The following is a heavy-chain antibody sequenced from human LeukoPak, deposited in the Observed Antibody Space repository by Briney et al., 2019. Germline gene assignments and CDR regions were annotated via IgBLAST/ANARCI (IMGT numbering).Heavy chain of an antibody. CDR2: ISGSSINM. V-gene: IGHV3-21*01. CDR1: GFTFSTYS. Sequence: PGGSLRLSCAASGFTFSTYSMNWVRQAPGKGLEWVSSISGSSINMYYADPVKGRFTISRDNAKNSLYLQLNSLRDEDTAVYYCARGRGLTLSYHYFDYRGQGTLVTVSS. J-gene: IGHJ4*02. D-gene: IGHD3-10*01. CDR3: ARGRGLTLSYHYFDY.